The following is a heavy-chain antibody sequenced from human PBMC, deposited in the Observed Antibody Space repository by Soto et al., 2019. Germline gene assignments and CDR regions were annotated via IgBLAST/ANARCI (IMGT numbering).Heavy chain of an antibody. Sequence: QVQLVQSGAEVKEPGSSVRVSCKASGGTFDNFIMNWVRQTPGRGLEWMGGIVPMLGTPTYAEKFKGRVTISATGSTSTMYMEVTSLRSEDTAISYCARNGTYSSSLSQYSGMDVWGQWTTVTVSS. CDR3: ARNGTYSSSLSQYSGMDV. J-gene: IGHJ6*02. CDR2: IVPMLGTP. D-gene: IGHD1-26*01. CDR1: GGTFDNFI. V-gene: IGHV1-69*01.